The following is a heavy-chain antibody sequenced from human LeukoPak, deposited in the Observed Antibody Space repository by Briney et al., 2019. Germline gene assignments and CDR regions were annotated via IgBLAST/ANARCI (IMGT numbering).Heavy chain of an antibody. CDR2: MNPNSGNT. D-gene: IGHD3-10*01. CDR1: GYTFTSYD. V-gene: IGHV1-8*01. J-gene: IGHJ4*02. Sequence: ASVKVSCKASGYTFTSYDINWVRQATGQGLEWMGWMNPNSGNTGYAQKFQGRVTITADESTSTAYMELGSLRSEDTAVYYCARSSIRGVFFDYWGQGTLVTVSS. CDR3: ARSSIRGVFFDY.